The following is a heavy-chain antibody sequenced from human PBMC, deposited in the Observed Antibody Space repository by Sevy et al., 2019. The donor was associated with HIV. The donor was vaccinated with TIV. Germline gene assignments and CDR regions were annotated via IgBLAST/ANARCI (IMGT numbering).Heavy chain of an antibody. V-gene: IGHV3-66*02. CDR1: GFTVNDKY. J-gene: IGHJ4*02. D-gene: IGHD6-19*01. Sequence: GGSLRLSCAISGFTVNDKYINWVRQAPGKGLEWVSFIFSSGSTYYEDSAKGRFTISRVNSKNTMDLQMNGVRAVDTAVYYCVSLFLSYRSGWCYFDYWGQGTLVTVSS. CDR3: VSLFLSYRSGWCYFDY. CDR2: IFSSGST.